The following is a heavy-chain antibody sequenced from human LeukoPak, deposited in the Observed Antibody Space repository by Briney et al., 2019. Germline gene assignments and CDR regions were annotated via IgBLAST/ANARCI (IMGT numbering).Heavy chain of an antibody. CDR2: MNPNSGNT. CDR1: GYTFTSYD. CDR3: ARETAHCGGDCYYYDY. D-gene: IGHD2-21*02. J-gene: IGHJ4*02. V-gene: IGHV1-8*01. Sequence: GASVKVSCKASGYTFTSYDINWVRQATGQGLEWMGWMNPNSGNTGYAQKFQGRVTMTRNTSISTAYMELSSLRSEDTAVYYCARETAHCGGDCYYYDYWGQGTLVTVSS.